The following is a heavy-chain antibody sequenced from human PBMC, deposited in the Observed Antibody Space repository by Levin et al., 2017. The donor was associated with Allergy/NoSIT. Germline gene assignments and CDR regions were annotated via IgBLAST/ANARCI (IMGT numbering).Heavy chain of an antibody. V-gene: IGHV3-15*07. CDR3: TTDRPGTGTTAY. CDR2: IKSKTDGGTK. J-gene: IGHJ4*02. Sequence: GGSLRLSCAASGFTFNNAWMNWVRQAPGKGLEWVGRIKSKTDGGTKDYAAPVEGRFTISRDDSKTTLYLQMNSLKTEDTAVYYCTTDRPGTGTTAYWGQGSLVTVSS. CDR1: GFTFNNAW. D-gene: IGHD1-7*01.